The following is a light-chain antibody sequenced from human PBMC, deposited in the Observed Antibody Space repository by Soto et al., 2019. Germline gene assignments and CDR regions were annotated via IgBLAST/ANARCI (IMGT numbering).Light chain of an antibody. CDR1: LSVSSN. CDR2: GAS. CDR3: QQYNDWYT. V-gene: IGKV3-15*01. J-gene: IGKJ2*01. Sequence: LVMTQSPATLSVSPGQRATLSGRASLSVSSNLAWYQHKPGQAPRLLIYGASTRATGLPARFSGRGSGTEFTLSINSLHSEDFAVYYCQQYNDWYTFGQGTKLEIK.